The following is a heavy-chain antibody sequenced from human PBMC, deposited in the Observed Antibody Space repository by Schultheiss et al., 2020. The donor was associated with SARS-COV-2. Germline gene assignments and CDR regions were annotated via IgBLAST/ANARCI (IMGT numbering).Heavy chain of an antibody. V-gene: IGHV4-59*01. CDR2: IHYSGST. D-gene: IGHD6-19*01. CDR3: ARVKQWLPRAAAGFDP. Sequence: TLSLTCTVSGDSLSSYYWGWIRQPPGTRLEWIGYIHYSGSTNYNPSLKSRITISIDTSKKQFSLKLRSMTAADTAVYYCARVKQWLPRAAAGFDPWGQGTLVTVSS. J-gene: IGHJ5*02. CDR1: GDSLSSYY.